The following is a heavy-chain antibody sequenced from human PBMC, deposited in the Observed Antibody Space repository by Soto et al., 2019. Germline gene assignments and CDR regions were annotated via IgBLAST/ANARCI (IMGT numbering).Heavy chain of an antibody. CDR3: AREPVGPDYAMDV. D-gene: IGHD1-26*01. CDR2: LGFDGGGR. J-gene: IGHJ6*02. CDR1: GFAFSSYG. V-gene: IGHV3-33*01. Sequence: GGSLRLSCTASGFAFSSYGMHWVRQTPGKGLEWVAVLGFDGGGRYYADPVKGRFTISRDNSKNTLHLQMDSLRVEDSALYYCAREPVGPDYAMDVWGQGTTVTVSS.